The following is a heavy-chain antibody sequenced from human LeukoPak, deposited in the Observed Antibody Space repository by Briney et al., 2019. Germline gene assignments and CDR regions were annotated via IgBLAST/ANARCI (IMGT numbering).Heavy chain of an antibody. D-gene: IGHD3-22*01. V-gene: IGHV4-59*01. J-gene: IGHJ4*02. CDR3: ARLSGYSSGHYYSDY. CDR2: IYYRGST. Sequence: TSETLSLTCTVSGGSISSDYWSWIRQPPGKGLEWIGYIYYRGSTNYNPSLKSRVTISVDTSKNQFSLKLSSVTAADTAVYYCARLSGYSSGHYYSDYWGQGTLVTVSS. CDR1: GGSISSDY.